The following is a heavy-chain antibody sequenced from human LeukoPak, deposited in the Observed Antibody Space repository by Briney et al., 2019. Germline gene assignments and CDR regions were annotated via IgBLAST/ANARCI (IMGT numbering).Heavy chain of an antibody. CDR3: ARVASNPIQWELPAPLHVDV. CDR2: IYHSGST. Sequence: SETLSLTCTVSGGSISSGGYYWSWIRQPPGKGLEWIGYIYHSGSTYYNPSLKSRVTISVDRSKNQFSLKLSSVTAADTAVYYCARVASNPIQWELPAPLHVDVWGKGTTVTVSS. D-gene: IGHD1-26*01. J-gene: IGHJ6*04. CDR1: GGSISSGGYY. V-gene: IGHV4-30-2*01.